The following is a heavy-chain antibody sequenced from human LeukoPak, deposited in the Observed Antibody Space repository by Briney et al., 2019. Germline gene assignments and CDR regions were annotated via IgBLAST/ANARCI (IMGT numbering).Heavy chain of an antibody. Sequence: PSETLSLTCAVYGGSFSGYYWSWIRQPPGKGLEWIGEINHSGSTNYNPSLKSRVTISVDTSKNQFSLKLSSVTAADTAVYYCARLELRDYYYYGMDVWGQGTTVTVSS. CDR3: ARLELRDYYYYGMDV. CDR2: INHSGST. CDR1: GGSFSGYY. D-gene: IGHD1-7*01. V-gene: IGHV4-34*01. J-gene: IGHJ6*02.